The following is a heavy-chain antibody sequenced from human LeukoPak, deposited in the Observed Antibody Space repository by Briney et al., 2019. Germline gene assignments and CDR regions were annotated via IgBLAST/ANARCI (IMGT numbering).Heavy chain of an antibody. D-gene: IGHD5-24*01. CDR3: AREGSDGYNYFDF. Sequence: SETLSLTCTVSGDSMRNYYWSWIRQPPGKGLEWIAYVHYSGITNYNPSLESRVTISVDTSKNQFSLKVSSVTAADTAVYYCAREGSDGYNYFDFWGQGTLVTVSS. V-gene: IGHV4-59*01. CDR1: GDSMRNYY. CDR2: VHYSGIT. J-gene: IGHJ4*02.